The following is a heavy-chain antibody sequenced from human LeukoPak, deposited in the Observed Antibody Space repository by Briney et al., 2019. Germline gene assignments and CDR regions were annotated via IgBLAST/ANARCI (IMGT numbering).Heavy chain of an antibody. J-gene: IGHJ3*02. CDR2: IIPILGIA. D-gene: IGHD6-13*01. CDR3: ARASSSWYFAFDI. V-gene: IGHV1-69*04. CDR1: GGTFSSYA. Sequence: SVKGSCKASGGTFSSYAISWVRQAPGQGLEWMGRIIPILGIANYAQKFQGRVTITADKSTSTAYMELSSLRSEDTAVYYCARASSSWYFAFDIWGQGTMVTVSS.